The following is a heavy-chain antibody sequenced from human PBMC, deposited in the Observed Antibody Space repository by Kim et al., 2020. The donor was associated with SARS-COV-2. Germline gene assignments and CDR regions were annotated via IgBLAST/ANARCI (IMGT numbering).Heavy chain of an antibody. D-gene: IGHD5-12*01. V-gene: IGHV3-33*01. Sequence: GGSLRLSCAASGFTFSSYGMHWVRQAPGKGLEWVAVIWYDGSNKYYADSVKGRFTISRDNSKNTLYLQMYSLRAEDTAVYYCARDSSGYDYYYYGMDVWGQGTTVTVSS. CDR1: GFTFSSYG. J-gene: IGHJ6*02. CDR2: IWYDGSNK. CDR3: ARDSSGYDYYYYGMDV.